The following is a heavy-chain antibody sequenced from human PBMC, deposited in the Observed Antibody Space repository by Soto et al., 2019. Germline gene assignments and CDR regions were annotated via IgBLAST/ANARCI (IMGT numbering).Heavy chain of an antibody. Sequence: PGESLKISCRGSGYSFTNYSIGWVRQMPGKGLEWLGIIYPGDSDTRYSPSFQGQVTISADKSISTAYLQWSSLRAPDTAMYYCARQRFPFRDCNGGSCYPHYYYGMDVWGQGTTVTVSS. V-gene: IGHV5-51*01. CDR2: IYPGDSDT. D-gene: IGHD2-15*01. CDR3: ARQRFPFRDCNGGSCYPHYYYGMDV. CDR1: GYSFTNYS. J-gene: IGHJ6*02.